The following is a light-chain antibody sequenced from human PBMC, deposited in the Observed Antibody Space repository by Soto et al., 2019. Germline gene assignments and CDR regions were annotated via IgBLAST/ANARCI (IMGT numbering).Light chain of an antibody. Sequence: DIQLTQSPSTLSASVGDRVTITCRARQNIHPWLAWFQLKPGQAPKLLVYNASSLVSGVPSMFAASGSDTEFTLTIDSLQPDDFATYYCQQNNFYFGRGTKVDIK. CDR2: NAS. V-gene: IGKV1-5*01. J-gene: IGKJ3*01. CDR1: QNIHPW. CDR3: QQNNFY.